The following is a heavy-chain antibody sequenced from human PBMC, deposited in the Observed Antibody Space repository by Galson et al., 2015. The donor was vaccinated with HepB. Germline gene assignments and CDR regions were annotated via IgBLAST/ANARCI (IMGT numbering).Heavy chain of an antibody. J-gene: IGHJ4*02. Sequence: ETLSLTCTVSGVSIISDYWTWIRQPPGKGLEWIAYFYHSGSTYSNPSLESRVSISLDTSKNQFSLKLSSVTAADTAVYYCARIQAAAAMATNWGQGTLVTVSS. D-gene: IGHD2-2*01. CDR1: GVSIISDY. CDR3: ARIQAAAAMATN. V-gene: IGHV4-59*01. CDR2: FYHSGST.